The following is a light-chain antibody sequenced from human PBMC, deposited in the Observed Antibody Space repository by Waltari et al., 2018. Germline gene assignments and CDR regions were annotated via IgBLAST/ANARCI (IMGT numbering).Light chain of an antibody. CDR2: WAS. J-gene: IGKJ1*01. CDR1: QSVLYSSNNNNY. V-gene: IGKV4-1*01. Sequence: DIVMTQSPDSLAVSLGERATINCKSNQSVLYSSNNNNYLAWYQQKPRQPPKLLIYWASTRESGVPDRFSGSGAGKDFTLAISSLQAEDVAVYYCQQYYTTPWTFGQGTKVEI. CDR3: QQYYTTPWT.